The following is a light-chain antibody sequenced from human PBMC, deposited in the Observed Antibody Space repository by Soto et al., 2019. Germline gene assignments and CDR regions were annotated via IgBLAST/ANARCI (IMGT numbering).Light chain of an antibody. Sequence: DIQMTQSPSSLSASVGDRVTITCRASQSISSYLNWYQQKPGKAPKLLIYAASRLQSGVPSRISGSGAGTDFTLTISSLQHEDFATYYCQQSYSTPHTFGQGTKLEIK. CDR3: QQSYSTPHT. V-gene: IGKV1-39*01. J-gene: IGKJ2*01. CDR2: AAS. CDR1: QSISSY.